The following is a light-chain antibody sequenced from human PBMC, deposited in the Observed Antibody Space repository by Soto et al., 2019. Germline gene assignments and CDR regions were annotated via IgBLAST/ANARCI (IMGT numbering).Light chain of an antibody. CDR3: QTWGTGIQV. J-gene: IGLJ2*01. CDR2: LNSDGSH. Sequence: QPVLTQSPSASASLGASVKLTCTLSSGHSSYAIAWHQQQPEKGPRYLMKLNSDGSHSKGDGIPDRFSGSSSGAERYLPISSRQSEDEADFYCQTWGTGIQVFGGGTKLTVL. CDR1: SGHSSYA. V-gene: IGLV4-69*01.